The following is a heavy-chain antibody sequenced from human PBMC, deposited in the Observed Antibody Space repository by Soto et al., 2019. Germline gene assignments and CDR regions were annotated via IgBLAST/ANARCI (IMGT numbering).Heavy chain of an antibody. CDR1: GYTFTSDG. J-gene: IGHJ4*02. CDR3: ARDPTYFAS. V-gene: IGHV1-18*01. Sequence: ASVKVSCKASGYTFTSDGSSWWRQAPGQGLRWREWTSPHTGTTTYAQKPQGRAPMTTDTSTSTAYMELRSLRSDDTAVYYCARDPTYFASWGQGPLVPVSS. CDR2: TSPHTGTT.